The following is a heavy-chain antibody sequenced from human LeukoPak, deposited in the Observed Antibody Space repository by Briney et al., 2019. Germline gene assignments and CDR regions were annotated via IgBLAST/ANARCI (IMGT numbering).Heavy chain of an antibody. CDR1: GFTFSGSA. CDR2: ISSSSSYI. V-gene: IGHV3-21*01. Sequence: GGSLRLSCAASGFTFSGSAMHWVRQASGKGLEWVSSISSSSSYIYYADSVKGRFTISRDNAKNSLYLQMKSRRAEDTAVYYCARRTGTTDDAFDIWGQGTMVTVSS. D-gene: IGHD1-1*01. J-gene: IGHJ3*02. CDR3: ARRTGTTDDAFDI.